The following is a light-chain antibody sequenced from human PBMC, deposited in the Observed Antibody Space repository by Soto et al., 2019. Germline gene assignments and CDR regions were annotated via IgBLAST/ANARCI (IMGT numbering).Light chain of an antibody. Sequence: QSVLTQPPSVSAAPGQKVTISCSGSSSNIGKNYVSWYQRLPGTAPKLRIYDNNERSSGIPDRFSGYKSGTSATLGIAVLQTGDEADYYGGTWGSSLSVVVFGGGTKVTVL. J-gene: IGLJ2*01. CDR1: SSNIGKNY. CDR2: DNN. CDR3: GTWGSSLSVVV. V-gene: IGLV1-51*01.